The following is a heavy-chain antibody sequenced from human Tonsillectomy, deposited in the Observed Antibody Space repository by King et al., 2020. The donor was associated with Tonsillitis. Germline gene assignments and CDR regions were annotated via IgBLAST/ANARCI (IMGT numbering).Heavy chain of an antibody. CDR3: ARGRGVTVRRRYFDL. CDR2: IDHSGSA. Sequence: VQLQQWGAGLLKPSETLSLICGVYGGSLSHYYWTWIRQPPGKGLECIGEIDHSGSATYNPSLKSRVTIPVDTSKDQFSLKLHSVTAADPAVYFCARGRGVTVRRRYFDLWGRGTPVTVSS. V-gene: IGHV4-34*01. J-gene: IGHJ2*01. D-gene: IGHD2/OR15-2a*01. CDR1: GGSLSHYY.